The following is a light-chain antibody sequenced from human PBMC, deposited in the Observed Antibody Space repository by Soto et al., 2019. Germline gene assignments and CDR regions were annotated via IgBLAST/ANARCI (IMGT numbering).Light chain of an antibody. CDR1: QGITNY. J-gene: IGKJ4*01. CDR2: AAS. V-gene: IGKV1-27*01. CDR3: QKYYNAPLT. Sequence: DLQLTPSPSSPSASLGDRVTITFRASQGITNYLAWYQQKAGKVPNLLIYAASTLQSGVPSRFSGSSSGTDFTLTISSLQPEDVATYYCQKYYNAPLTFGGGTKVDIK.